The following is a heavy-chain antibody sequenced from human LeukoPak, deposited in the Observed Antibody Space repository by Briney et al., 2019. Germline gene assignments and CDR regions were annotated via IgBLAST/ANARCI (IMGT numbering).Heavy chain of an antibody. V-gene: IGHV4-4*07. CDR1: SGSISSYY. Sequence: PSETLSLTCTVSSGSISSYYWSWITQPAGKGLEWIGRIYTSGSTNYNPSLKSRVTMSVDTSKNQFSLKLSSVTAADTAVYYCARGPPPYCGGDCSNFDYWGQGTLVTVSS. J-gene: IGHJ4*02. D-gene: IGHD2-21*02. CDR3: ARGPPPYCGGDCSNFDY. CDR2: IYTSGST.